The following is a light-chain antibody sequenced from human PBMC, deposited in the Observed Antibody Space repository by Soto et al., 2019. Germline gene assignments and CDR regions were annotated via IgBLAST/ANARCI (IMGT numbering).Light chain of an antibody. CDR3: SSYTSSNTLYV. J-gene: IGLJ1*01. CDR1: SSDVGGSNY. CDR2: EIN. V-gene: IGLV2-14*01. Sequence: QSALTQPASVSGSPGQSITISCTGSSSDVGGSNYVSWYQHHPGKAPKLMIYEINNRPSGVSNRFSGSKSGNTASLIISGLQAEDEADYYCSSYTSSNTLYVFGTGTKVTVL.